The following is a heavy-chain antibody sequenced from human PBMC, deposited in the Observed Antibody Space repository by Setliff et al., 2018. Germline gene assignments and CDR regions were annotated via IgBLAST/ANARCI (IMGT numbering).Heavy chain of an antibody. J-gene: IGHJ6*02. V-gene: IGHV3-23*01. D-gene: IGHD3-10*01. CDR1: GFTFSSYA. CDR3: AKLSTSGTGYYYYAMDV. CDR2: ISATSGTT. Sequence: GGSLRLSCAASGFTFSSYAMTWVRQAPGKGLECVSGISATSGTTNYADSVKGRFTISRDNSKNTLYVQMNSLRADDTAVYYCAKLSTSGTGYYYYAMDVWGQGTTVTVS.